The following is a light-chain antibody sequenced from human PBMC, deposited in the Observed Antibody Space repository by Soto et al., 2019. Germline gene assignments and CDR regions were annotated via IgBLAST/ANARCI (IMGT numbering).Light chain of an antibody. CDR1: QSLLHSNGYNY. CDR3: MQAQQTPPC. CDR2: LGS. J-gene: IGKJ2*03. V-gene: IGKV2-28*01. Sequence: DLVMTQSPLSLPVTPGEPASISCRSSQSLLHSNGYNYLDWYLQKPGQSPQLLIYLGSNRASGVAARCSGSGSGTGFTMKISRAEDEDVRLYYCMQAQQTPPCFGQGTKLEIK.